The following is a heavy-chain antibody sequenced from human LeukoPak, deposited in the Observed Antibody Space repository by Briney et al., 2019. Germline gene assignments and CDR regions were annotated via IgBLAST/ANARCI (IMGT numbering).Heavy chain of an antibody. CDR1: GYTITSYY. CDR3: ARDPHYDSSGYHFDY. D-gene: IGHD3-22*01. Sequence: ASVKVSCKASGYTITSYYMHWVRQAPGQGLEWMGIINPSGGSTSYAQKFHGRVTMTRDMSTSTVYMELSSLRSEDTAVYYCARDPHYDSSGYHFDYWGQGTLVTVSS. J-gene: IGHJ4*02. V-gene: IGHV1-46*01. CDR2: INPSGGST.